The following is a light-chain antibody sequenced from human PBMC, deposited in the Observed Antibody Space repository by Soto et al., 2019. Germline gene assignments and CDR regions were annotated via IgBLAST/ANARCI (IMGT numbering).Light chain of an antibody. CDR3: QQYNNWPLT. V-gene: IGKV3-15*01. CDR1: QSVSSN. CDR2: GAS. J-gene: IGKJ4*01. Sequence: EIVMTQAPATLSVSPGERATLPCRASQSVSSNLAWYQQKPGQPPRLLISGASTRATGIPARFSGSGSGTQFTLTISSLQSEDFAVYYCQQYNNWPLTFGGGTKVDIK.